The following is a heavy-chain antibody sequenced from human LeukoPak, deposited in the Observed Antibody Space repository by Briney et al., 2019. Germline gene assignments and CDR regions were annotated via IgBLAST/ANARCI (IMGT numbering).Heavy chain of an antibody. V-gene: IGHV3-74*01. Sequence: GGSLRLSCAASGFTFSSYSMNWVRQAPGKGLEWVSRINSDGINTSYADSVKGRFTISRDNAKNTLNLQMNSLRAEDTAVYYCARDAGWGHTYYDFWSGYYSYFDYWGQGTLVTVSS. J-gene: IGHJ4*02. CDR2: INSDGINT. CDR3: ARDAGWGHTYYDFWSGYYSYFDY. D-gene: IGHD3-3*01. CDR1: GFTFSSYS.